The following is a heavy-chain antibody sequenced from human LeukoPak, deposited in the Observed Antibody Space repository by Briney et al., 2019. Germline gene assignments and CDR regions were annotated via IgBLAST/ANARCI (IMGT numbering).Heavy chain of an antibody. D-gene: IGHD5/OR15-5a*01. CDR1: GYTVGSNY. V-gene: IGHV3-53*01. Sequence: GGSLTLSCAGSGYTVGSNYMTWVRQAPGKGREWVSLIFVGGDTRYADSVKGRFTISKDNSKNTLYLQRNSLRADDTAVYFCWRPNVLSSVDFWGQGTLVTVAS. CDR3: WRPNVLSSVDF. CDR2: IFVGGDT. J-gene: IGHJ4*02.